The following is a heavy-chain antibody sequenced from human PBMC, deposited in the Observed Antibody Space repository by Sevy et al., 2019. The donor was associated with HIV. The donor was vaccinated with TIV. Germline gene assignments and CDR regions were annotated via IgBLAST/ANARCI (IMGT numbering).Heavy chain of an antibody. J-gene: IGHJ6*02. CDR1: GIIFTTSG. CDR3: AKDFTRYNGMDV. V-gene: IGHV3-30*18. Sequence: GGSLRLSCAVSGIIFTTSGMHWVRQAPGKGLEWVAVISYDGRNKFYGDSVKGRFTISRDNSKNILYLQMNSLRAEDTADYYCAKDFTRYNGMDVWGQGTMVTVSS. CDR2: ISYDGRNK.